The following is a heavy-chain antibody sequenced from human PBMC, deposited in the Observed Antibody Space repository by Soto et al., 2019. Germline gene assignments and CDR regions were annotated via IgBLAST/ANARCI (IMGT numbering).Heavy chain of an antibody. CDR3: ARQIRLISTTGQQLSPFDP. J-gene: IGHJ5*02. D-gene: IGHD1-1*01. CDR2: LIPIFGTA. CDR1: GGSFRTYP. Sequence: QVQLVQSGPEVKKPGSSVKVSCKASGGSFRTYPISWVRQAPGQGLEWMGGLIPIFGTANYAQKFQGRLTVTADESTSTAYMELSSLRSDDTAVYYCARQIRLISTTGQQLSPFDPWGQGTLVTVSS. V-gene: IGHV1-69*12.